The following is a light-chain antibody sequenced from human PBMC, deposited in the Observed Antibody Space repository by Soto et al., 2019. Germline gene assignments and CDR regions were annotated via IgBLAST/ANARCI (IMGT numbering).Light chain of an antibody. CDR3: QQYNAYCQA. Sequence: DIQMPQSPSTLSASVGDRVTITCRASESVRRWLAWYQQKPGRTPKLLIYQASTLDTGVRSSFSRSVSGTAFTLSISSLQPDHFATYFCQQYNAYCQAFGQGTKVQIK. V-gene: IGKV1-5*03. J-gene: IGKJ1*01. CDR2: QAS. CDR1: ESVRRW.